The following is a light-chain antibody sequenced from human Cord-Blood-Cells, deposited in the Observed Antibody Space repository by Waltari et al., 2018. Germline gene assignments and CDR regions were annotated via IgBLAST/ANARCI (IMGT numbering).Light chain of an antibody. V-gene: IGKV3-20*01. CDR1: QSVSNSY. CDR3: QQYGSSPPVT. CDR2: GAS. J-gene: IGKJ5*01. Sequence: EIVLTQSPGTLSLSPGERATLSCRASQSVSNSYLAWYQQKPGQAPRILIYGASSRATGIPDRFSGSGSGTDFTLTISRLEPEDFAVYYCQQYGSSPPVTFGQGTRLEIK.